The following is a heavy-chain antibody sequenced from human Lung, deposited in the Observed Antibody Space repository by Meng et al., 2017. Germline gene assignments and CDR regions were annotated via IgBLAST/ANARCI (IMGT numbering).Heavy chain of an antibody. Sequence: QVHLQESGPGLVKPSQTLSLSCTVSGASINRGDYYWTWIRQAPGKGLEWIGYIYTTGDTKYNPSLKSRVTISIQTSTNQFSLRMRSVTAADTAVYYCAKEELRVITDPEITLLENNWFDPWGQGTLVTVSS. CDR2: IYTTGDT. CDR1: GASINRGDYY. CDR3: AKEELRVITDPEITLLENNWFDP. D-gene: IGHD4-23*01. V-gene: IGHV4-30-4*01. J-gene: IGHJ5*02.